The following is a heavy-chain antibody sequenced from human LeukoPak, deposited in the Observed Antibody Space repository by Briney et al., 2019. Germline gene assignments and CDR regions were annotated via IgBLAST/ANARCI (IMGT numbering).Heavy chain of an antibody. CDR3: ASRSSSLNWYFDL. J-gene: IGHJ2*01. V-gene: IGHV3-7*05. CDR1: GFTFSKFW. Sequence: GGSLRLSCAASGFTFSKFWMSWVRQAPRKGLEWVANIKHDGSEKYYVDSVKGRFTISRDNSKETLYLQMNSLRAEDTAVYYCASRSSSLNWYFDLWGRGTLVTVSS. D-gene: IGHD2-2*01. CDR2: IKHDGSEK.